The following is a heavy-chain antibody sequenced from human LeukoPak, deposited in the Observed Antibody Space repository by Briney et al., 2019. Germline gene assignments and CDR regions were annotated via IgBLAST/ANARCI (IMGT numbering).Heavy chain of an antibody. CDR2: INANRGGA. J-gene: IGHJ4*02. V-gene: IGHV1-2*02. Sequence: ASVKVSCKSSGYTFTDYYMHWVRQAPGQGLEWMGWINANRGGANYAQRFQGRVTMTRDTSITTAYMELSRLKSDDTAVYYCARRYCSSTSCYYFDYWGQGTLVTVSS. CDR3: ARRYCSSTSCYYFDY. CDR1: GYTFTDYY. D-gene: IGHD2-2*01.